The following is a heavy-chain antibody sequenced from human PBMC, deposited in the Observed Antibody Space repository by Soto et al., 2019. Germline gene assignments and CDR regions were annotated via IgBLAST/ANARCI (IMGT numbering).Heavy chain of an antibody. CDR3: ARNMITFGGLIARFDY. CDR1: GYRFTSYG. D-gene: IGHD3-16*02. Sequence: ASVKVSCKASGYRFTSYGISWVRRAPGQGLEWMGSINGDNGNTNFAQKFQGRVSMITDTSTTTACMELRSLRSDDSAVYYCARNMITFGGLIARFDYWGQGTLVTVSS. V-gene: IGHV1-18*01. CDR2: INGDNGNT. J-gene: IGHJ4*02.